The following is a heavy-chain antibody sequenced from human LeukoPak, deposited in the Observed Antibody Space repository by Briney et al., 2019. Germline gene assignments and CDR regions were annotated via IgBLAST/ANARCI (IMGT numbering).Heavy chain of an antibody. CDR2: MNPNSGNT. CDR3: ARELWFGEFYFDY. CDR1: GYTFTSYY. J-gene: IGHJ4*02. V-gene: IGHV1-8*02. D-gene: IGHD3-10*01. Sequence: ASVKVSCKASGYTFTSYYMHWVRQATGQGLEWMGWMNPNSGNTGYAQKFQGRVTMTRNTSISTAYMELSSLRSDDTAVYYCARELWFGEFYFDYWGQGTLVTVSS.